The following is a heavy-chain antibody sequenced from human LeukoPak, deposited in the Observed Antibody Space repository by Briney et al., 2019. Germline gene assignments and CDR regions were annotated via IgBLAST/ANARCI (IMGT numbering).Heavy chain of an antibody. Sequence: PGGSLRLSCAASGFTFSSYEMNWVRQAPGKGLEWVGEINHSGSTNYNPSLKSRVTISVDTSKNQFSLKLSSVTAADTAVYYCARCDGSWSYYYGMDVWGQGTTVTVSS. CDR1: GFTFSSYE. V-gene: IGHV4-34*01. J-gene: IGHJ6*02. CDR3: ARCDGSWSYYYGMDV. CDR2: INHSGST. D-gene: IGHD6-13*01.